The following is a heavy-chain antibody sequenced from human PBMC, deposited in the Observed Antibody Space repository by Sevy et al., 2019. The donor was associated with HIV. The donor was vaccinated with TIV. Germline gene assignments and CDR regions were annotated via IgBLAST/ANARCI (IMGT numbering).Heavy chain of an antibody. CDR1: GYTFTSYG. D-gene: IGHD1-26*01. Sequence: ASVKVSCKASGYTFTSYGISWVRQAPGQGLEWMGWISAYKGNTNYAQKLQGRVTMTTDTSTSTAYMELRSLRSDDTAVYYCAREGLVGGYYYYYYGMDVWGQGTTVTVSS. CDR2: ISAYKGNT. V-gene: IGHV1-18*01. J-gene: IGHJ6*02. CDR3: AREGLVGGYYYYYYGMDV.